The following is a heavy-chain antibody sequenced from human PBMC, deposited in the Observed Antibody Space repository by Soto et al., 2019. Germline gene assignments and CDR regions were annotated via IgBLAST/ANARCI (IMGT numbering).Heavy chain of an antibody. V-gene: IGHV6-1*01. CDR1: GDSVSSNSAA. D-gene: IGHD2-15*01. J-gene: IGHJ5*02. Sequence: SQTLSLTCAISGDSVSSNSAAWNWIRQSPSRGLEWLGRTYYRSKWYNDYAVSVKSRITINPDTSKNQFSLQLNSVTPEDTAVYYCARGAYCSGGSCYWWFDPWGQGSLVTVSS. CDR2: TYYRSKWYN. CDR3: ARGAYCSGGSCYWWFDP.